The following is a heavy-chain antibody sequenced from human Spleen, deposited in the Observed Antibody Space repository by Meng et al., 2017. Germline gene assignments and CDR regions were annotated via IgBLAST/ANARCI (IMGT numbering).Heavy chain of an antibody. D-gene: IGHD3-10*01. J-gene: IGHJ4*02. CDR3: AKGTPGRRYAEN. Sequence: QVRLVQSGAEVKKPGASVKVSCKGYHYIFTGYGVSWVRQAPGQGLEWMAWLGAHDGDRSHAPKFQGRVTVTADTATATAYMELRSLTSDDTAVYYCAKGTPGRRYAENWGRGTLVTVSS. CDR2: LGAHDGDR. CDR1: HYIFTGYG. V-gene: IGHV1-18*01.